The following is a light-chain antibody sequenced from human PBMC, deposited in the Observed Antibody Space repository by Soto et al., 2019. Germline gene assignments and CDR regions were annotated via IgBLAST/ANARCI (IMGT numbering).Light chain of an antibody. CDR2: DAS. V-gene: IGKV3-11*01. CDR3: QQYNTYST. Sequence: EVVLTQSPSTLSLSPGERATLSCRASQSISNYLAWYQQKPGQAPRLLIYDASNRATGIPARFSGGGSGTEFTLTISSLQPDDFATYYCQQYNTYSTFGQGTRLVIK. J-gene: IGKJ5*01. CDR1: QSISNY.